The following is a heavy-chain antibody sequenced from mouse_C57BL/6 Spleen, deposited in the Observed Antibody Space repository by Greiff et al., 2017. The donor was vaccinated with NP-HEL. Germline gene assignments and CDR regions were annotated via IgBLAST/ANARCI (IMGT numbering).Heavy chain of an antibody. Sequence: VQLQQSGPELVKPGASVKISCKASGYAFSSSWMNWVKQRPGKGLEWIGRIYPGDGDTNYNGKFKGKATLTADKSSSTAYMQLSSLTSEDSAVYFCARDYYGSNYFDYCGQGTTLTVSS. J-gene: IGHJ2*01. CDR1: GYAFSSSW. V-gene: IGHV1-82*01. D-gene: IGHD1-1*01. CDR2: IYPGDGDT. CDR3: ARDYYGSNYFDY.